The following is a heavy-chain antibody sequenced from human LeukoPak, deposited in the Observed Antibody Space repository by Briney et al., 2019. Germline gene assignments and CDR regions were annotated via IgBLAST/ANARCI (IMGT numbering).Heavy chain of an antibody. V-gene: IGHV1-18*01. Sequence: ASVKVSCKASGYTFTKYNINWVRQAPGQGLEWMGWISAYNGNTNYAQKLQGRVTMTTDTSTSTAYMELRSLRSDDTAVYYCARDMDSSSWYPVCDYWGQGTLVTVSS. CDR2: ISAYNGNT. J-gene: IGHJ4*02. D-gene: IGHD6-13*01. CDR3: ARDMDSSSWYPVCDY. CDR1: GYTFTKYN.